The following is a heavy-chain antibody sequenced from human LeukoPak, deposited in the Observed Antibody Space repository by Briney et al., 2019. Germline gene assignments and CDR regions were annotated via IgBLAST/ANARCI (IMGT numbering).Heavy chain of an antibody. J-gene: IGHJ5*02. CDR2: IYYSGST. CDR3: ARDTRGYDSSGYYYVDWFDP. D-gene: IGHD3-22*01. V-gene: IGHV4-59*11. Sequence: SETLSLTCTVSSGSISSHYWSWIRQPPGKGLEWIGYIYYSGSTNYNPSLKGRVTISVDTSKNQFSLKLSSVTAADTAVYYCARDTRGYDSSGYYYVDWFDPWGQGTLVTVSS. CDR1: SGSISSHY.